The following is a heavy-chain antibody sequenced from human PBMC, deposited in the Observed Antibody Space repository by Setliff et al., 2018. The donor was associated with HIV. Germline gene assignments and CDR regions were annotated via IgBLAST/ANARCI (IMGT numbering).Heavy chain of an antibody. CDR2: MTHTRDF. CDR3: ARGAAVARRFDS. Sequence: SQTLSLTCAVYGGSFSGYHWTWIRQPPGKGLQWIGGMTHTRDFRYNPSLRGRLTMSVDISKNQFSLKLTSVTVADTAVYYCARGAAVARRFDSWGQGMLVTVSS. D-gene: IGHD6-19*01. CDR1: GGSFSGYH. V-gene: IGHV4-34*01. J-gene: IGHJ5*02.